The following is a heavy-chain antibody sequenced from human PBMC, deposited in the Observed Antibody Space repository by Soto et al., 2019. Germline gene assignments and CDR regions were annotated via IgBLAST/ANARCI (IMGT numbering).Heavy chain of an antibody. J-gene: IGHJ6*02. CDR2: INIDGSGT. Sequence: GGSLRLSCAASGFTFSNYWMHWVRQAPGKGLVWVSRINIDGSGTTYADSVKGRFTISRDNAKNTVFLERKNLRAEDTAVYDCARDSYAPHVWGQGTTVTVSS. V-gene: IGHV3-74*03. D-gene: IGHD4-17*01. CDR1: GFTFSNYW. CDR3: ARDSYAPHV.